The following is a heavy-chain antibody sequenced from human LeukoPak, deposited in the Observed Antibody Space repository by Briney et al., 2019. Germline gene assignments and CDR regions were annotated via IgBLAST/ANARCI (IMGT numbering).Heavy chain of an antibody. J-gene: IGHJ3*02. CDR1: GYTFTSYD. V-gene: IGHV1-8*01. CDR2: MNPNSGNT. Sequence: VASVKVSCKASGYTFTSYDINWVRQATGQGLEWMGWMNPNSGNTGYAQKFQGRVTMTRNTSIGTAYMELSSLRSEDTAVYYCARGTSNCSSTSCYYAFDIWGQGTMVTVSS. D-gene: IGHD2-2*01. CDR3: ARGTSNCSSTSCYYAFDI.